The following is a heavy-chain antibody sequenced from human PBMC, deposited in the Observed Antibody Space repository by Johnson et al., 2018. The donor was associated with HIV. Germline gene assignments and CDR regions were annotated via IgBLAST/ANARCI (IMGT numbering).Heavy chain of an antibody. V-gene: IGHV3-74*02. D-gene: IGHD1-26*01. CDR2: INSAGSST. CDR1: GFTVSNTF. J-gene: IGHJ3*02. Sequence: VQLVESGGGVVQPGGSLRLSCAASGFTVSNTFMDWVRQAPGKGLAWVSRINSAGSSTGYADSVKGRFTISRDNAKNTLYLQMNSLRAEDTAVYYCAKLRSGSYAVDAFDIWGQGTMVTVSS. CDR3: AKLRSGSYAVDAFDI.